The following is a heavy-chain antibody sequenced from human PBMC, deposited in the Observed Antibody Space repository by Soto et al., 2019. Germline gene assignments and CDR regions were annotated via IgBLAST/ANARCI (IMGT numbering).Heavy chain of an antibody. CDR2: IKQDGSEK. D-gene: IGHD3-3*01. J-gene: IGHJ6*03. CDR3: ARDMRYDFWSGYRLSNYMDV. Sequence: GGSLRLSCAASGFTFSSYWMSWVRQAPGKGLEWVANIKQDGSEKYYVDSVKGRFTISRDNAKNSLYLQMNSLRAEDTAVYYCARDMRYDFWSGYRLSNYMDVWGKGTTVTVSS. CDR1: GFTFSSYW. V-gene: IGHV3-7*01.